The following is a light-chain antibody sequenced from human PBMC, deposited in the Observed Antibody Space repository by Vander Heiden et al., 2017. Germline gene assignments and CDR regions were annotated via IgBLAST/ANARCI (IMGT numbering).Light chain of an antibody. V-gene: IGLV3-21*02. CDR3: QVWDSTSDPSVV. CDR1: NTEGKT. Sequence: SYVPTKPPSVSVAQRQTARVPCGGANTEGKTVHWYQQRPGRARVLVVYDDTNRPSGIPARFSGSNSGNTATLTISRVEAGDEADYSCQVWDSTSDPSVVFGGGTKLTVL. CDR2: DDT. J-gene: IGLJ2*01.